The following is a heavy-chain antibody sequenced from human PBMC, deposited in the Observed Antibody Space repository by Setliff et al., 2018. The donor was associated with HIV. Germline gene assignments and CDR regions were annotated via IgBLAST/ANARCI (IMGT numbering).Heavy chain of an antibody. CDR2: MNPNSGNT. CDR3: ARLGSGWSDSYYYAMDI. CDR1: GYTFTSYD. J-gene: IGHJ6*02. V-gene: IGHV1-8*01. D-gene: IGHD6-19*01. Sequence: ASVKVSCKASGYTFTSYDINWVRQATGQGLEWMGWMNPNSGNTDYAQKFQGRVTMTIDTATSRAYMELRSLRSDDTAVYFCARLGSGWSDSYYYAMDIWGQGTTVTVSS.